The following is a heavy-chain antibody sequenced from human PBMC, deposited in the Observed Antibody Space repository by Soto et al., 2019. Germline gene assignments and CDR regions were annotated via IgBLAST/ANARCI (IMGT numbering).Heavy chain of an antibody. V-gene: IGHV4-30-2*01. CDR2: IYERGST. CDR3: ATQSYSTSGDYSYYAMDV. CDR1: AGSISSGGYS. D-gene: IGHD4-4*01. J-gene: IGHJ6*02. Sequence: PSKTLSLTCAVSAGSISSGGYSWSWIRQPPGKGLGWIGYIYERGSTYYNPSLKSRASISVDRSGNQVSRRRGWQTAADTGGYFCATQSYSTSGDYSYYAMDVWGQGITVT.